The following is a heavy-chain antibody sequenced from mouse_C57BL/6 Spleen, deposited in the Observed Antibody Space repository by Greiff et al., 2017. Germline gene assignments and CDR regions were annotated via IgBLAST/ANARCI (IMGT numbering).Heavy chain of an antibody. D-gene: IGHD1-1*01. J-gene: IGHJ1*03. CDR1: GYTFTSYW. Sequence: QVQLQQPGAELVKPGASVKLSCKASGYTFTSYWMHWVKQRPGQGLEWIGMIHPNSGSTNYNEKFKSKATLTVDKSSSTAYMQLSSLTSEDSAVYYCARVMIYYYGSNWYFDVWGTGTTVTVSS. V-gene: IGHV1-64*01. CDR3: ARVMIYYYGSNWYFDV. CDR2: IHPNSGST.